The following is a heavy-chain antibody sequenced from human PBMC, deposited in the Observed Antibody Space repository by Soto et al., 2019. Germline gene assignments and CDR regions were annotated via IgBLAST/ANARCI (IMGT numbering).Heavy chain of an antibody. CDR3: PSPHGSGGTCSQEYNYYGMDV. CDR1: GGTFSSYA. CDR2: IIPIFGTA. D-gene: IGHD2-15*01. Sequence: QVQLVQSGAEVKKPGSSVKVSCKASGGTFSSYAISWVRQAPGQGLEWMGGIIPIFGTANYAQKFQGRATIPEAKSTGTAYMELGSLGSEDTALYYWPSPHGSGGTCSQEYNYYGMDVGGQGPPVTAS. J-gene: IGHJ6*02. V-gene: IGHV1-69*06.